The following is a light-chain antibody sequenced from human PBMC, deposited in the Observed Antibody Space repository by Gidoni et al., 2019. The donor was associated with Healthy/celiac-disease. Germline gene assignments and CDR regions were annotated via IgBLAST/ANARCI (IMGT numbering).Light chain of an antibody. CDR3: QAWDSSTEV. Sequence: SYELTQPPSVFVSPGQTASITCSGDKLGYNYACWYQQKPGQSPVLVIYQDSKRPAGIPERFSGSNSWNTATLTISGTQAMDEADYYCQAWDSSTEVFGGGTKLTVL. J-gene: IGLJ2*01. CDR1: KLGYNY. CDR2: QDS. V-gene: IGLV3-1*01.